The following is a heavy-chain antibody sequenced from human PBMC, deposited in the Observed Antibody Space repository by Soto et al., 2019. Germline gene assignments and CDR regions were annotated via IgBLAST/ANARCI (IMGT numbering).Heavy chain of an antibody. D-gene: IGHD2-21*02. CDR1: GYTFTTGD. CDR3: ARDKRTLSTCDV. Sequence: QVQLLQSGAEVKKPGASVKVSCKASGYTFTTGDLHWVRQAPGQGLEWMGWINPNTGDTGYAQQFQGRLNMTRDTSIGTAYMELSNLRSEDTAFYYCARDKRTLSTCDVWGQGTLVTVSS. V-gene: IGHV1-8*01. CDR2: INPNTGDT. J-gene: IGHJ4*02.